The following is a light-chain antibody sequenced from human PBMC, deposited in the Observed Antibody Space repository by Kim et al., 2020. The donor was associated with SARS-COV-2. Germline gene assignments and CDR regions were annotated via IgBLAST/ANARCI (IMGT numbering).Light chain of an antibody. CDR3: QQYNNWWT. CDR1: QSVSSN. V-gene: IGKV3-15*01. Sequence: SGSPGERATLSGRASQSVSSNLAWYQQKPGQAPRLLIYGASTRATGIPARFSGSGSGTEFTLTISSLQSEDFAVYYCQQYNNWWTFGQGTKVDIK. CDR2: GAS. J-gene: IGKJ1*01.